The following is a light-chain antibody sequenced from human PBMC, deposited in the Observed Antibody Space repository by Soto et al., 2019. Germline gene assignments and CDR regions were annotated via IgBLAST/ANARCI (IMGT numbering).Light chain of an antibody. J-gene: IGKJ1*01. V-gene: IGKV2-30*01. CDR3: MQGAHWPWT. CDR1: QTLLDSDGNTY. Sequence: VVMTQSPRALPVTLGQPASISRTSTQTLLDSDGNTYLNWFHQRPGQAARRLIYRVSNRDSGVPDRFSGSGSGTDFTLKISRVEAEDVGVYYCMQGAHWPWTFGQGTKV. CDR2: RVS.